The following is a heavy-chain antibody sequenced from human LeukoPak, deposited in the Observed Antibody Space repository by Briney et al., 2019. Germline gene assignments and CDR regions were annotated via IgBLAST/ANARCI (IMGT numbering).Heavy chain of an antibody. D-gene: IGHD3-3*01. CDR1: GYSISSGYY. V-gene: IGHV4-38-2*02. Sequence: SETLSLTCTVSGYSISSGYYWGWIRQPPGKGLEWIGSIYHSGSTYYNPSLKSRVTISVDTSKNQFSLKLSSVTAADTAVYYCARSSRKLRFLEWLLSPHPFDYWGQGTLVTVSS. CDR3: ARSSRKLRFLEWLLSPHPFDY. J-gene: IGHJ4*02. CDR2: IYHSGST.